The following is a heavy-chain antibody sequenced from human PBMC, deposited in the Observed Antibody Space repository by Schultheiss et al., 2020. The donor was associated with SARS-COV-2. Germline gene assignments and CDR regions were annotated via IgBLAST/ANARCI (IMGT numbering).Heavy chain of an antibody. J-gene: IGHJ4*02. CDR3: ARLGCSSTSCYTTDY. CDR2: INHSGST. V-gene: IGHV4-34*01. Sequence: SQTLSLTCAVYGGSFSGYYWSWIRQPPGKGLEWIGEINHSGSTNYNPSLKSRVTISVDTSKNQFSLKLSSVTAADTAVYYCARLGCSSTSCYTTDYWGQGTLVTVSS. CDR1: GGSFSGYY. D-gene: IGHD2-2*02.